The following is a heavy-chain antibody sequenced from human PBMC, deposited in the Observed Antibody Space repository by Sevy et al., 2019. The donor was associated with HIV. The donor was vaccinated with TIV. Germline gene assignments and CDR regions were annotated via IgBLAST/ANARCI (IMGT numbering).Heavy chain of an antibody. CDR1: GGSISSYY. V-gene: IGHV4-59*13. CDR3: ARVIGDYFPYFDY. CDR2: IYYSGST. Sequence: SETLSLTCTVSGGSISSYYWSWIRQPPGKGLEWIGYIYYSGSTNYNPSLKSRVTISVDTSKNQFSLKLSSVTAADTAVYYCARVIGDYFPYFDYWGQGTLVTVSS. J-gene: IGHJ4*02. D-gene: IGHD4-17*01.